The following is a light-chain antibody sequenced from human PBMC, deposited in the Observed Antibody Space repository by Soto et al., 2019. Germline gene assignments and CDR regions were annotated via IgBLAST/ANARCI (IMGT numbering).Light chain of an antibody. CDR3: GMWYSSLRLVV. CDR1: SSNIGNNY. V-gene: IGLV1-51*01. CDR2: DTI. Sequence: QAVVTQPPSVSAAPGQKVTISCSGSSSNIGNNYVSWYQQLPGTAPKLLIYDTIRRPSGIPDRFSGSKSGTSATLDITGLQTGDEADYYCGMWYSSLRLVVFGGGTKLTVL. J-gene: IGLJ2*01.